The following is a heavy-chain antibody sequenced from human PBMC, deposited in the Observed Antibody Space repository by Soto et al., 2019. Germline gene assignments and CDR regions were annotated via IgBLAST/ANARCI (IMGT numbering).Heavy chain of an antibody. CDR3: AIGTFGRGWEA. CDR1: GFSFSNYG. Sequence: EAQLLESGGGLVQPGGSLRLSCAASGFSFSNYGLNWVRQAPGKGLEWVSGMSGSTGTTDYAYSVKGRFTIYRDNLKNTLYVQMNSLRGEDTAVYYCAIGTFGRGWEAWGQGTRVAVSS. CDR2: MSGSTGTT. J-gene: IGHJ4*02. D-gene: IGHD3-16*01. V-gene: IGHV3-23*01.